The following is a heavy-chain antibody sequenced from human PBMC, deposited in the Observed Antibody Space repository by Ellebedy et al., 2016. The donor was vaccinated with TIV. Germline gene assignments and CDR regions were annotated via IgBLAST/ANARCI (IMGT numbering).Heavy chain of an antibody. V-gene: IGHV3-74*01. Sequence: PGGSLRLSCAASGFTFSSYWRHWVRQAPGKGLVWVSRINSDGSSTTYADSVKGRFTITRDNSKNTLYLQMNSLRAEDTAVYYCAKDPLRLVRPEFDPWGQGTLVTVSS. D-gene: IGHD6-19*01. CDR2: INSDGSST. CDR1: GFTFSSYW. CDR3: AKDPLRLVRPEFDP. J-gene: IGHJ5*02.